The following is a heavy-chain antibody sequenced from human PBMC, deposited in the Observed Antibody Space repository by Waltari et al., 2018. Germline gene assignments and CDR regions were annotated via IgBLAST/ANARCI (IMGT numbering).Heavy chain of an antibody. Sequence: QVQLVQSGAEVKKPGSSVKVSCKASGGTFSSYAISWARQAPGQGLEWMGGIIPIFGTANYAQKFQGRVTITADESTSTAYMELSSLRSEDTAVYYCARGLVSDTVGYYYYYGMDVWGQGTTVTVSS. D-gene: IGHD1-26*01. V-gene: IGHV1-69*01. J-gene: IGHJ6*02. CDR3: ARGLVSDTVGYYYYYGMDV. CDR2: IIPIFGTA. CDR1: GGTFSSYA.